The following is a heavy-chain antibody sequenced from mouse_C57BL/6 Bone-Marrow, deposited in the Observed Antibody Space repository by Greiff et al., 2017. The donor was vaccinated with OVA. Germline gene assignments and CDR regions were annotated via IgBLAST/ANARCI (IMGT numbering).Heavy chain of an antibody. CDR1: GYTFTSYG. CDR3: AKDYYYGSNTYWYFDV. CDR2: IYPRSGNT. J-gene: IGHJ1*03. V-gene: IGHV1-81*01. Sequence: QVHVKQSGAELARPGASVKLSCKASGYTFTSYGISWVKQRTGQGLEWIGEIYPRSGNTYYNEKFKGKATLTADKSSSTAYMELRSLTSEDSAVYFCAKDYYYGSNTYWYFDVWGTGTTVTVSS. D-gene: IGHD1-1*01.